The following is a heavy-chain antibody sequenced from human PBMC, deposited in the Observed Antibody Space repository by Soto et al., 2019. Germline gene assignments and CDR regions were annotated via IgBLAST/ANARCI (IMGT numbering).Heavy chain of an antibody. CDR3: ARDLGTMVRGHWFDP. CDR2: IYYSGST. D-gene: IGHD3-10*01. Sequence: SETLSLTCTVSGGSISSSSYYWGWIRQPPGKGLEWIGNIYYSGSTYYNPSLKSRVTISVDTSKNQFSLKLSSVTAADTAVYYCARDLGTMVRGHWFDPWGQGTLVTVSS. J-gene: IGHJ5*02. CDR1: GGSISSSSYY. V-gene: IGHV4-39*07.